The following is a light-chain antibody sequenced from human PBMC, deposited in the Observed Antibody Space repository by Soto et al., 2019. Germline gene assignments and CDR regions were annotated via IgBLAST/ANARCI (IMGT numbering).Light chain of an antibody. CDR3: QQYGTPPRT. Sequence: EIVLTQSPGTLSLSPGERATLSRRASQSASDNYLAWYQQNPGQAPRLLIYGASNRATRIPDSFSGSGSGTDFTLTISRLEPEDFAVYFCQQYGTPPRTFCQGTRLEIK. CDR1: QSASDNY. J-gene: IGKJ5*01. V-gene: IGKV3-20*01. CDR2: GAS.